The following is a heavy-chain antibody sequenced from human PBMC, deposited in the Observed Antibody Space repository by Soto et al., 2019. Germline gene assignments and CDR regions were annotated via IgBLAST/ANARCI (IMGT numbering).Heavy chain of an antibody. CDR1: GGSISSGDYY. J-gene: IGHJ3*02. CDR3: ARAYDSSGYYRLAAFDI. D-gene: IGHD3-22*01. Sequence: SETLSLTCTVSGGSISSGDYYWSWIRQPPGKGLEWIGYIYYNGSTFYKPYLKNRVTKSVDTSKNQFSLKLSSVTAAYTAVYYCARAYDSSGYYRLAAFDIWGQGTMVT. CDR2: IYYNGST. V-gene: IGHV4-30-4*02.